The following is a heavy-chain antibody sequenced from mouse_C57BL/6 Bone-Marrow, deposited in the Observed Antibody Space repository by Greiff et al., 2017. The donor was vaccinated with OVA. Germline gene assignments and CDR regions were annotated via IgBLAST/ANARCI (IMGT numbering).Heavy chain of an antibody. Sequence: EVKVVESGGGLVKPGGSLKLSCAASGFTFSDYGMHWVRQAPETGLEWVAYISSGSSTIYYADTVKGRFTISRDNAKNTLFLQMTSLRSEDTAMYYCARRDGSTWFAYWGQGTLVTVSA. CDR1: GFTFSDYG. J-gene: IGHJ3*01. V-gene: IGHV5-17*01. CDR3: ARRDGSTWFAY. CDR2: ISSGSSTI. D-gene: IGHD1-1*01.